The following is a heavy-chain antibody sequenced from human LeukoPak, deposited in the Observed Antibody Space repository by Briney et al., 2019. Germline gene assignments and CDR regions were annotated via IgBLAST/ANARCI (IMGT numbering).Heavy chain of an antibody. CDR2: IIPMFGTT. V-gene: IGHV1-69*13. Sequence: ASVKVSCKASGYTFTGYYMHWVRQAPGQGLEWMGGIIPMFGTTNYAQKFQDRVTITADESTSTAYMELSSLRSEDTAVYYCATLPGTYYDILTIKYFDYWGQGTLVTVSS. J-gene: IGHJ4*02. CDR1: GYTFTGYY. CDR3: ATLPGTYYDILTIKYFDY. D-gene: IGHD3-9*01.